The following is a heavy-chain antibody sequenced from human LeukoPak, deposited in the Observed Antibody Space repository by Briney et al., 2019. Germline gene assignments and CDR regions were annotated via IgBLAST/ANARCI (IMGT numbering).Heavy chain of an antibody. CDR2: IYYSGST. Sequence: PSETLSLTCTVSGGSISSYYWSWIRQPPGKGLEWIGYIYYSGSTNYNPSLKSRVTISVDTSKNQFSLKLSSVTAADTAVYYCARDYYDSSGYSLSDYWGQGTLVTVSS. CDR3: ARDYYDSSGYSLSDY. V-gene: IGHV4-59*01. J-gene: IGHJ4*02. D-gene: IGHD3-22*01. CDR1: GGSISSYY.